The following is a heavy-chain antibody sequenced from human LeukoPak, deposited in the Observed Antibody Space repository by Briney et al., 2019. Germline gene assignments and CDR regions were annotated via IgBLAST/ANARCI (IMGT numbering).Heavy chain of an antibody. D-gene: IGHD6-19*01. V-gene: IGHV3-23*01. J-gene: IGHJ4*02. CDR2: ISGSGGST. CDR3: AKEEIAVAGRLGMDL. Sequence: GGSLRLSCAASGFTFSSYGMRWVRQAPGKGLEWVSGISGSGGSTYFADSVKGRFTISRDNSKNTLYLQMNSLRAEDTAIYYCAKEEIAVAGRLGMDLWGQGTLVTVSS. CDR1: GFTFSSYG.